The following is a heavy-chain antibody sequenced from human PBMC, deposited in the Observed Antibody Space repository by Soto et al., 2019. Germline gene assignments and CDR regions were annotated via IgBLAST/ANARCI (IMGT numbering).Heavy chain of an antibody. V-gene: IGHV3-72*01. CDR3: VRGGSYYPFDY. Sequence: PGGSLRLSCAASGFTFSDHYMDWVRQAPGKGLEWVGRIRGKANSYTTEYAASVKGRFTISRDDSKNSLYLQMNSLKTEDTAVYYCVRGGSYYPFDYWGQGTLVTVSS. CDR1: GFTFSDHY. J-gene: IGHJ4*02. D-gene: IGHD1-26*01. CDR2: IRGKANSYTT.